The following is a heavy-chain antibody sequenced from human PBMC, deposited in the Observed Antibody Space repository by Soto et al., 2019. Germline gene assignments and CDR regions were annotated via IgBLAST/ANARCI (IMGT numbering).Heavy chain of an antibody. V-gene: IGHV4-4*07. D-gene: IGHD1-26*01. CDR1: GGSIRSYY. CDR2: IYTSGTT. J-gene: IGHJ6*02. CDR3: AREGASGFGMDV. Sequence: SETLSLTCNVSGGSIRSYYWSWIRQPAGKALEWIGRIYTSGTTNYNPSLKSRATILVDTSKNQFSLKLSSVTAADTAVYYCAREGASGFGMDVWGQGATVTVSS.